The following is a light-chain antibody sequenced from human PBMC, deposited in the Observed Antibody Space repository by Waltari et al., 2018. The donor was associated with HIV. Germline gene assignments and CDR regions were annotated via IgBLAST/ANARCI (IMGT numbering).Light chain of an antibody. V-gene: IGLV1-44*01. CDR1: RSSIGSNT. J-gene: IGLJ7*01. CDR3: ASWDDRVNGAV. Sequence: QSVLTQPPSTSGTPGRRVTISCSGTRSSIGSNTVSRYQHLPGMSPRLLIYSDDQRPSGVPERFSGSKSGASASLAISWLHSEDEGDYYCASWDDRVNGAVFGGGTQLTVL. CDR2: SDD.